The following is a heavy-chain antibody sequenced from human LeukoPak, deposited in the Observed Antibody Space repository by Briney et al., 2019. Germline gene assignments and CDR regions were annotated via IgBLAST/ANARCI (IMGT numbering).Heavy chain of an antibody. CDR3: AKDPVGATLILGDYFDY. CDR2: LSGSGGTT. Sequence: GGSLRLSCAASGFTFSSYAMSWVRQAPGKGLEWVSALSGSGGTTYYADSVKGRFTISRDNSKDTLYLQMNSLRAEDTAVYYCAKDPVGATLILGDYFDYWGQGTLVTVSS. J-gene: IGHJ4*02. D-gene: IGHD1-26*01. CDR1: GFTFSSYA. V-gene: IGHV3-23*01.